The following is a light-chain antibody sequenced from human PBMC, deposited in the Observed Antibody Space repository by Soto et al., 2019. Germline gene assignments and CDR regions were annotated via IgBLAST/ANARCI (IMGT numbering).Light chain of an antibody. CDR2: KAS. CDR3: QQSNSYPLT. Sequence: DIQMTQSPSTLSASVGDRVTITCRASQSISSWLAWYQQKPGKAPKLLIYKASSLESGVPSRFSGGGSGTEFTLTISSLQPDDFATYYCQQSNSYPLTFGGGAKVQIK. V-gene: IGKV1-5*03. J-gene: IGKJ4*01. CDR1: QSISSW.